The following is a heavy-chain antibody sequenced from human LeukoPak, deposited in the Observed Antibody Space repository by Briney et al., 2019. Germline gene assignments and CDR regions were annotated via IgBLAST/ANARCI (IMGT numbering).Heavy chain of an antibody. CDR2: ISWDGGST. D-gene: IGHD2-21*01. J-gene: IGHJ6*03. CDR3: VRGERLDFYYYYMDV. V-gene: IGHV3-43D*03. CDR1: GFSFDDYA. Sequence: PGGSLRLSCAASGFSFDDYAMHWVRQAPGKGLEWVSLISWDGGSTYYADSVKGRFTISRDSSKNSLYLQINSLRTEDTALYYCVRGERLDFYYYYMDVWGKGTTVTVSS.